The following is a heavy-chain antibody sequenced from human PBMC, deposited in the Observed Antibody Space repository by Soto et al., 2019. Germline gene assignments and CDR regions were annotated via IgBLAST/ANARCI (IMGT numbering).Heavy chain of an antibody. V-gene: IGHV3-33*06. CDR1: GFTFSSYG. J-gene: IGHJ5*02. CDR3: AKAGHVPAAIGWFDP. CDR2: IWYDGSNK. D-gene: IGHD2-2*02. Sequence: GGSLRLSCAASGFTFSSYGMHWVRQAPGKGLEWVAVIWYDGSNKYYADSVKGRFTISRDNSKNTLYLQMNSLRAEDTAVYYCAKAGHVPAAIGWFDPWGQGTLVTVSS.